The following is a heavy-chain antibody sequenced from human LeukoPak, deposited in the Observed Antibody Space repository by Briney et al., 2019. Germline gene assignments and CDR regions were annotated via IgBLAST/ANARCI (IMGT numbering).Heavy chain of an antibody. J-gene: IGHJ4*02. CDR2: ISGSGGST. V-gene: IGHV3-23*01. CDR3: AKFLGSRVCDY. D-gene: IGHD6-13*01. Sequence: GASLRLSSAASGFTFSSYAMSCVRQAPGKGLEWVSAISGSGGSTYYADSVKGRFTISRDNSKNTLYLQMNSLRAEDTAVYYCAKFLGSRVCDYWGQGTLVTVSS. CDR1: GFTFSSYA.